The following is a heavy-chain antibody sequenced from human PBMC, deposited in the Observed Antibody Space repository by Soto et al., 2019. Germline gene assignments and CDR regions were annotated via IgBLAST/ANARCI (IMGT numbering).Heavy chain of an antibody. CDR1: GFTFTSYG. Sequence: QAHLVESGGGVVQPGRSLRLSCAASGFTFTSYGMHWVRQAPGTRLEWVAVISYDGGLQHYADSVKGRFTISRDNSKNLVLLQMNGLRAEDTAVYYCVPDRGYGHASVPYSWGQGTLVSVSS. CDR2: ISYDGGLQ. D-gene: IGHD5-18*01. CDR3: VPDRGYGHASVPYS. J-gene: IGHJ4*02. V-gene: IGHV3-30*03.